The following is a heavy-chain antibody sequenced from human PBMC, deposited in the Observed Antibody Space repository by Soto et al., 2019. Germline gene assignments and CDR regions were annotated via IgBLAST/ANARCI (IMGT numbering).Heavy chain of an antibody. CDR1: GYTFTSSA. J-gene: IGHJ4*02. CDR3: ARDLWHGSEADY. Sequence: QVQLVQSGAEEKKPGASVKVSCKASGYTFTSSAMHWVRQAPGQRLEWMGWINPGNGNTKYSQKFQGRVTITSDTSASTDYMELSSLTSEDTAMYYCARDLWHGSEADYWGQGTLVTVSS. V-gene: IGHV1-3*05. CDR2: INPGNGNT. D-gene: IGHD6-25*01.